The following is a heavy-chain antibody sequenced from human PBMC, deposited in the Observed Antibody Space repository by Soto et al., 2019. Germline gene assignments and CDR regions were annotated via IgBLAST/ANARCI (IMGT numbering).Heavy chain of an antibody. D-gene: IGHD3-3*01. CDR3: AMDNGGVWSVPRGASYAYYGMDV. J-gene: IGHJ6*02. CDR1: GFTFSDHA. Sequence: EVQLVESGGDLVQPGGSLRLSCAASGFTFSDHAMHWVRQVPGRGLEWVSGISWDSATLDYGDSVKGRFTISRDNAKNSLYLQMNSLRPEDTAFYFCAMDNGGVWSVPRGASYAYYGMDVWGQGTTVTVSS. V-gene: IGHV3-9*01. CDR2: ISWDSATL.